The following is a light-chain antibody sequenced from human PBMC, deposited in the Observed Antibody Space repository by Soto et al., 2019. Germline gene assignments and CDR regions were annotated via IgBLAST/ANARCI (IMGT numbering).Light chain of an antibody. CDR3: SSYARSNSLV. CDR2: EVS. Sequence: QSALTQPASVSGSRGQSITISCTGTSSDVGGYDYVSWYQQHPDKAPKLMIYEVSNRPSGVSHRFSGSKSGNTASLTISGLQAEDEADYYCSSYARSNSLVFGGGTNLTVL. J-gene: IGLJ2*01. CDR1: SSDVGGYDY. V-gene: IGLV2-14*01.